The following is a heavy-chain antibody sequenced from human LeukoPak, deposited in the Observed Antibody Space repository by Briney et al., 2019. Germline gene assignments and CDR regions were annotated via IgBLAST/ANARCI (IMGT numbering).Heavy chain of an antibody. CDR3: AIMNIAVAGM. J-gene: IGHJ4*02. CDR2: INSDGSST. D-gene: IGHD6-19*01. Sequence: GGSLRLSCAASGFTFSSYWMHWVRQAPGKGLVWVSRINSDGSSTSYADPVKGRFTISRDNAKNTLYLQMNSLRAEDTGVYYCAIMNIAVAGMWGQGTLVTVSS. CDR1: GFTFSSYW. V-gene: IGHV3-74*01.